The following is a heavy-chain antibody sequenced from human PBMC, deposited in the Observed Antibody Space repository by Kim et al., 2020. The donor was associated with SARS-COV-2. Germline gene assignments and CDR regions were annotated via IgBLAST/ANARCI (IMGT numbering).Heavy chain of an antibody. CDR2: IYHSGST. J-gene: IGHJ3*02. Sequence: SETLSLTCAVSGGSISSSNWWSWVRQPPGKGLEWIGEIYHSGSTNYNPSLKSRVTISVDKSKNQFSLKLSSVTAADTAVYYCARVGVATVVTPEEDEADAFDIWGQGTMVTVSS. D-gene: IGHD2-15*01. CDR1: GGSISSSNW. CDR3: ARVGVATVVTPEEDEADAFDI. V-gene: IGHV4-4*02.